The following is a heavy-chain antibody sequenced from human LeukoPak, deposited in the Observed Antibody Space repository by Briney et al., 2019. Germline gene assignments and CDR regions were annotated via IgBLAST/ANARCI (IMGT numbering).Heavy chain of an antibody. D-gene: IGHD4-23*01. CDR2: IYYSGST. V-gene: IGHV4-59*01. J-gene: IGHJ5*02. CDR3: ARGGLRWLVPNWFDP. CDR1: GGSISSYY. Sequence: SETLSLTCTVSGGSISSYYWSRIRQPPGKGLEWIGYIYYSGSTNYNPSLKSRVTISVDASNNQFSLKLSSVTAADTAVYYCARGGLRWLVPNWFDPWGQGTLVTVSS.